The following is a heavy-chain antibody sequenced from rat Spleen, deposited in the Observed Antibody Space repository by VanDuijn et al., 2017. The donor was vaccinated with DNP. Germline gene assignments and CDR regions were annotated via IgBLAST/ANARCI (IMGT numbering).Heavy chain of an antibody. Sequence: EVQLVESGGGLVQPGRSLKLSCAASGFTFRDHNMAWVRQAPKKGLEWVASITTSGGSTYYRDSVKGRFTISRDNAKSTLYLQMDSLRSEDTATYYCARHRTIMPYYYSMDAWGQGASVTVSS. V-gene: IGHV5-25*01. CDR2: ITTSGGST. CDR1: GFTFRDHN. CDR3: ARHRTIMPYYYSMDA. J-gene: IGHJ4*01. D-gene: IGHD1-12*01.